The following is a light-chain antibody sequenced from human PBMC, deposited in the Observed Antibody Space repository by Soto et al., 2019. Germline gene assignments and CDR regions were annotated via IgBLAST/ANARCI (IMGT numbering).Light chain of an antibody. Sequence: EIVLTQSPGTLSLCPGERATLSCRASQSVSSSYLAWYQQKPGQAPRPLIYGASSRATGIPDRFSGSGSGTDFTLTISRLEPEDFAVYYCQQYGSSPRTFGQGTKVDI. CDR2: GAS. J-gene: IGKJ1*01. V-gene: IGKV3-20*01. CDR1: QSVSSSY. CDR3: QQYGSSPRT.